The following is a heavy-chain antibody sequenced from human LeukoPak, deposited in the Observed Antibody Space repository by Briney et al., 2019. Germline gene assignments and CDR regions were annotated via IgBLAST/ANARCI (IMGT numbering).Heavy chain of an antibody. V-gene: IGHV3-21*01. CDR3: ARDNHVVVVPAAIGKRAEYFQH. D-gene: IGHD2-2*02. J-gene: IGHJ1*01. CDR1: GFTFSSYS. CDR2: ISSSSSYI. Sequence: PGGSLRLSCAASGFTFSSYSMNWVRQAPGKGLEWVSSISSSSSYIYYADSVKGRFTISRDNAKNSLYLQMNSLRAEDTAVYYCARDNHVVVVPAAIGKRAEYFQHWGQGTLVTVSS.